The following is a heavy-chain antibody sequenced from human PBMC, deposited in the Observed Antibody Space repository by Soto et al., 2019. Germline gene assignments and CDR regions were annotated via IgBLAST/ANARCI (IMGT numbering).Heavy chain of an antibody. Sequence: PSETLSLTCTVSGGSISSAAYYWSWIRQHPGKDLEWIGYISHSGSTYYTPSLKSRVTISVDTSKNQFSLKLSSVTAADTAVYYCALYRGDYIWGSYRSGMIQTANWFDPWGQGTLVTVSS. D-gene: IGHD3-16*02. CDR2: ISHSGST. V-gene: IGHV4-31*03. J-gene: IGHJ5*02. CDR1: GGSISSAAYY. CDR3: ALYRGDYIWGSYRSGMIQTANWFDP.